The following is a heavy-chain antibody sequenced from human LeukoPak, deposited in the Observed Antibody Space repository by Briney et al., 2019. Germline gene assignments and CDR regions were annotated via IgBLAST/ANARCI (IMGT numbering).Heavy chain of an antibody. CDR3: ARTDLRWAAFDI. V-gene: IGHV3-11*01. Sequence: GGSLRLSCAASGFTFSDYYMSWIRQAPGKGLEWVSYISSSGSTIYYADSVEGRFTISRDNAKNSLYLQMNSVRAEDTAVYYCARTDLRWAAFDIWGQGTMVTVSS. CDR1: GFTFSDYY. D-gene: IGHD2-21*01. CDR2: ISSSGSTI. J-gene: IGHJ3*02.